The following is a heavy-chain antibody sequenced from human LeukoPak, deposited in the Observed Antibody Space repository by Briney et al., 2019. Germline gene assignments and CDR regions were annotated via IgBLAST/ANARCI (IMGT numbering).Heavy chain of an antibody. D-gene: IGHD3-9*01. CDR1: GFTFSSYG. J-gene: IGHJ4*02. CDR3: ARGGYYHN. V-gene: IGHV3-30*19. CDR2: ISYDGSNK. Sequence: GGSLRLSCAASGFTFSSYGMHWVRQAPGKGLEWVAVISYDGSNKHYADSVKGRFTISRDNSKNTLYLQMNSLRAEDTAVYYCARGGYYHNWGQGTLVTVSS.